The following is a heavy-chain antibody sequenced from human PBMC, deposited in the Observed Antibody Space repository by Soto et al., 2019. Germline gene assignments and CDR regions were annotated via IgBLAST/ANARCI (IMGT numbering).Heavy chain of an antibody. CDR2: IYYSGST. Sequence: QVQLQESGPGLVKPSETLSLTCTVSGGSVSSGSYYWSWIRQPPGKGLAWIGYIYYSGSTNYNPSLKSRVTISVDTSKNQFSLKLSSVTAADTAVYYCARDLAAAGTLFYYYYGMDVWGQGTTVTVSS. J-gene: IGHJ6*02. CDR3: ARDLAAAGTLFYYYYGMDV. D-gene: IGHD6-13*01. CDR1: GGSVSSGSYY. V-gene: IGHV4-61*01.